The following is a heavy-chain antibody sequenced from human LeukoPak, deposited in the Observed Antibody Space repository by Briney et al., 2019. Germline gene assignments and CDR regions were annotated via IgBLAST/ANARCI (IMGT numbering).Heavy chain of an antibody. CDR3: ARGSNGSGSYLADAFDI. CDR2: IYYSGST. Sequence: PSETLSLTCAVSGGSISSGGYSWSWIRQPPAKGLEWIGYIYYSGSTYYNPSLKSRVTISVDTSKNQFSLKLSSVTAADTAVYYCARGSNGSGSYLADAFDIWGQGTMVTVSS. D-gene: IGHD3-10*01. CDR1: GGSISSGGYS. J-gene: IGHJ3*02. V-gene: IGHV4-30-4*07.